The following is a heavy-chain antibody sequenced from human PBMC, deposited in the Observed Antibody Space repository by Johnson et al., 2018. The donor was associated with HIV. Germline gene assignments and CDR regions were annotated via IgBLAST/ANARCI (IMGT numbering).Heavy chain of an antibody. CDR2: ISDDGTNK. J-gene: IGHJ3*02. D-gene: IGHD6-13*01. CDR1: GFTFGSYA. CDR3: ASSLSSRSHDAFDM. Sequence: QVQLVESGGGLVQPGGSLRLSCAASGFTFGSYAMNWVRQSPGKGLEWVAVISDDGTNKYYADLKGRFTISRDNSKNTLYLQMNSLRAEDTAVYYCASSLSSRSHDAFDMWGQGTMVTVSS. V-gene: IGHV3-30*04.